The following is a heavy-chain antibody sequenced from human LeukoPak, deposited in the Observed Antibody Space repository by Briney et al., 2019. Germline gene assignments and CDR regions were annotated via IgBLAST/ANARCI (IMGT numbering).Heavy chain of an antibody. CDR2: IFYSGST. D-gene: IGHD5-18*01. V-gene: IGHV4-39*01. Sequence: SETLSLTCTVSGVSITSSSYYWGWIRQPPGKGLEWIGSIFYSGSTYYNPSLKSRVTISVDTSKTQFSLKLNSVTAADTAVYYCARGAPKEIPLWLRLRGVAFDIWGQGTMVTVSS. CDR1: GVSITSSSYY. J-gene: IGHJ3*02. CDR3: ARGAPKEIPLWLRLRGVAFDI.